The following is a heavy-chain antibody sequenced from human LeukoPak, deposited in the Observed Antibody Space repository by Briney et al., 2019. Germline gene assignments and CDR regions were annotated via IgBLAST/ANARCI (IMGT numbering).Heavy chain of an antibody. Sequence: GGSLRLSCSASGFSFSNYAMHRVRQAPGKGLEYVSAISSNGGSTYYADSVKGRFTISRDNSKNTLYLQVSSLRAEDTAVYYCVKDIHYYGSGNYYNGYFDYWGQGTLVTVSS. J-gene: IGHJ4*02. D-gene: IGHD3-10*01. CDR1: GFSFSNYA. CDR3: VKDIHYYGSGNYYNGYFDY. V-gene: IGHV3-64D*09. CDR2: ISSNGGST.